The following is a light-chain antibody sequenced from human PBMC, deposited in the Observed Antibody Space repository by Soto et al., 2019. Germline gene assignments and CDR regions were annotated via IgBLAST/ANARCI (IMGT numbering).Light chain of an antibody. CDR2: GAS. V-gene: IGKV3-15*01. CDR1: QSVSNN. J-gene: IGKJ2*01. Sequence: EIVVTQSPGTLSVSPGEGATLSCRARQSVSNNLAWYQQRPGQASRLLIHGASTRATGIPARFSGSGYGREFTLTISSLQSEDVAVYYCQQYNDWPYTFGQGTKLEIK. CDR3: QQYNDWPYT.